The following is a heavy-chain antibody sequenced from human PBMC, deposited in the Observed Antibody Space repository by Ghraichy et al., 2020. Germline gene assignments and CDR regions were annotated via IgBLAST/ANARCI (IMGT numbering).Heavy chain of an antibody. J-gene: IGHJ4*02. V-gene: IGHV1-18*01. D-gene: IGHD3-22*01. CDR1: GYTFTSYG. CDR2: ISAYNGDT. Sequence: ASVKVSCKASGYTFTSYGISWVRQAPGQGLEWMGWISAYNGDTNYAQKLQGRVTMTTDTSTSTAYMELRSLRSDDTAVYYCARDQSGYYYAPNPIDYWGQGTLVTVSS. CDR3: ARDQSGYYYAPNPIDY.